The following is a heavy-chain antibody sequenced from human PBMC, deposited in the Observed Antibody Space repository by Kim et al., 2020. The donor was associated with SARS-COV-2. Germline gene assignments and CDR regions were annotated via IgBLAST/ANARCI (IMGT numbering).Heavy chain of an antibody. Sequence: ADYVKGRFTISRDNSKNTLSLKMNSLRAEDTAVYYCAKDLEYSSSGPFDYWGQGTLVTVSS. V-gene: IGHV3-33*06. J-gene: IGHJ4*02. CDR3: AKDLEYSSSGPFDY. D-gene: IGHD6-6*01.